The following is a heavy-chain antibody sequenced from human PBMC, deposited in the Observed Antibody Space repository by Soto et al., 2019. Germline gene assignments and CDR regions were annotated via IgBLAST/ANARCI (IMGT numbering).Heavy chain of an antibody. D-gene: IGHD6-19*01. V-gene: IGHV1-46*01. CDR2: INPSGGST. CDR3: ARPNFSSGWVVSYDY. Sequence: ASVKVSCKASGYTFTSYYMHWARQAPGQGLEWMGIINPSGGSTSYAQKFQGRVTMTRDTSTSTVYMELSSLRSEDTAVYYCARPNFSSGWVVSYDYWGQGTLVTVSS. J-gene: IGHJ4*02. CDR1: GYTFTSYY.